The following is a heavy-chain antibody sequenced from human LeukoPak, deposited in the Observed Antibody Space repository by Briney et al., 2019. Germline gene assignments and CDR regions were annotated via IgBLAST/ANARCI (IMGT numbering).Heavy chain of an antibody. J-gene: IGHJ4*02. Sequence: GASVKVSCKASGYTFTGYYMHWVRQAPGKGLEWMGGFDPEDGETIYAQKFQGRVTMTEDTSTDTAYMELSSLRSEDTAVYYCATDRARSGFDYWGQGTLVTVSS. CDR2: FDPEDGET. V-gene: IGHV1-24*01. CDR1: GYTFTGYY. CDR3: ATDRARSGFDY. D-gene: IGHD3-10*01.